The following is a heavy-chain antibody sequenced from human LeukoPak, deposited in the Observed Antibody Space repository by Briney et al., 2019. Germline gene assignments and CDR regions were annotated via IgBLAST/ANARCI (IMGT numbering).Heavy chain of an antibody. D-gene: IGHD3-22*01. CDR1: GFTFSSYG. CDR2: IWYDGTNK. CDR3: AYLDSSGFYYGRLRY. Sequence: GGSLRLSCVASGFTFSSYGMHWVRQAPGKGLEWVAVIWYDGTNKYYADSVKGRFTISRDSSKNTLYLQMNSLRAEDTAIYFCAYLDSSGFYYGRLRYWGQGTPVTVSS. J-gene: IGHJ4*02. V-gene: IGHV3-33*01.